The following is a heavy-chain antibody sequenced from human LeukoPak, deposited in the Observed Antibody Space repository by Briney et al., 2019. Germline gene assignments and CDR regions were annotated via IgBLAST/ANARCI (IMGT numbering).Heavy chain of an antibody. CDR3: ARQKYCSGGSCYGDY. J-gene: IGHJ4*02. CDR1: GYSFTSYW. Sequence: TTGESLKISCKGSGYSFTSYWIGWVRQMPGKGLEWMGIIYPGDSDTRYSPSFQGQVTISADKSISTAYLQWSSLEASDTAMYYCARQKYCSGGSCYGDYWGQGTLVTVSS. D-gene: IGHD2-15*01. CDR2: IYPGDSDT. V-gene: IGHV5-51*01.